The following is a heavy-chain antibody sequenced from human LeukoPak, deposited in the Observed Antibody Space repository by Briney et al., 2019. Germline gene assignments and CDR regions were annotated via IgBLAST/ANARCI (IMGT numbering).Heavy chain of an antibody. CDR3: AGYCSSTSCLEGMDV. D-gene: IGHD2-2*01. Sequence: SETLSLTCAVYGGSFSGYYWSWIRQPPGKGLEWSGEINHSGSTNYNPSLKSRVTISVGTSKNQFSLKLSSVTAADTAVYYCAGYCSSTSCLEGMDVWGQGTTVTVSS. J-gene: IGHJ6*02. V-gene: IGHV4-34*01. CDR1: GGSFSGYY. CDR2: INHSGST.